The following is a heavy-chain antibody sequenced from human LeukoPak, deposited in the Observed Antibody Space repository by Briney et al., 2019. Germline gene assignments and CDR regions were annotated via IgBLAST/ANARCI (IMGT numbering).Heavy chain of an antibody. CDR3: AELGITMIGGV. CDR1: GFTFSSYE. D-gene: IGHD3-10*02. Sequence: GGSLRLSCAASGFTFSSYEMNWVRQAPGKGLEWVSYISSSGSTIYYADSVKGRFTISRENAKNSLYLQMNSLRVEDTAVYYCAELGITMIGGVWGKGTTVTISS. CDR2: ISSSGSTI. V-gene: IGHV3-48*03. J-gene: IGHJ6*04.